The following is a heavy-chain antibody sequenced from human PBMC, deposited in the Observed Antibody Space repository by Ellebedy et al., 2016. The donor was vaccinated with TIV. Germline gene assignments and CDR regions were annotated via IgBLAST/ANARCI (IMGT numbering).Heavy chain of an antibody. CDR1: GFTVNANH. CDR3: ASGTGGH. V-gene: IGHV3-53*01. Sequence: PGGSLRLSCAASGFTVNANHMSWVRQAPEKGLEWVSVIYSGGSTYYAESVKGRCTISRDSSRNTLYLQMTSLRVEDTAVYYCASGTGGHWGQGTLVTVSP. CDR2: IYSGGST. J-gene: IGHJ4*02. D-gene: IGHD2-15*01.